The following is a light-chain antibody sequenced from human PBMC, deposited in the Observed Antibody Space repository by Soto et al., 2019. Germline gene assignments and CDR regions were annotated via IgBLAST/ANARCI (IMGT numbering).Light chain of an antibody. V-gene: IGKV3-20*01. J-gene: IGKJ1*01. Sequence: EIVLTQSPGTLSLSPGQRATLSCRASQSVSSSYLAWYQQKPGQAPRLLIYGASSRATGIPDRFSGSGSGTDFTLTISSLQPEDSATYYCLQHKTYPRTFGQGTKVDIK. CDR3: LQHKTYPRT. CDR1: QSVSSSY. CDR2: GAS.